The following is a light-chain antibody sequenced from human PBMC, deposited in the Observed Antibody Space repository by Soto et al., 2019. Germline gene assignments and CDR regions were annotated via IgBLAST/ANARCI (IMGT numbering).Light chain of an antibody. J-gene: IGLJ1*01. Sequence: QSALTQPPSASGSPGQSVTISCTGTSSDVGGYNYVSWYQQYPGKVPKLMVYEVNNRPSGVPDRFSGSKSGNTASLTVSGLQAEDEADYYCTSYAGGNIVFGTGTKLTVL. CDR3: TSYAGGNIV. V-gene: IGLV2-8*01. CDR2: EVN. CDR1: SSDVGGYNY.